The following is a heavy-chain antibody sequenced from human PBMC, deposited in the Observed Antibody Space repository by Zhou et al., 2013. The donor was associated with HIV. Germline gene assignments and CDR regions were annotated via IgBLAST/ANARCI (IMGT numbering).Heavy chain of an antibody. D-gene: IGHD1-1*01. Sequence: QVQLVQSGAEVKKPGSSVKVSCKASGGTFSSYAISWVRQAPGQGLEWMGRIIPILGIANYAQKFQGRVTITADKSTSTAYMELSSLRSEDTAVYYCARDRGTGTTSFGYWGQGTLVTVSS. V-gene: IGHV1-69*04. CDR1: GGTFSSYA. CDR2: IIPILGIA. CDR3: ARDRGTGTTSFGY. J-gene: IGHJ4*02.